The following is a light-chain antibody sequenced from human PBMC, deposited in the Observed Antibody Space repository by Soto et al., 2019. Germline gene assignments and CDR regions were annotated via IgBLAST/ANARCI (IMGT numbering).Light chain of an antibody. Sequence: DIQMTQSPSSLSASVGDRVTITCRASRGISNFLAWYQQKPGKVPKLLIYRSSALQSGVPSRFSGSGSGTDFTLTISSLQPEDVATYYCQKYNGAPFTFGPGTKVDIK. V-gene: IGKV1-27*01. CDR2: RSS. CDR3: QKYNGAPFT. CDR1: RGISNF. J-gene: IGKJ3*01.